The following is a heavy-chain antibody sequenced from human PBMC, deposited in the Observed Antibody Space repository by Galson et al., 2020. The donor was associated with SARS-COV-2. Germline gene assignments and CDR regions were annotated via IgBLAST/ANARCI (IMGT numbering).Heavy chain of an antibody. CDR3: ARFDSSSAVDAFDI. CDR1: GGSFSGYY. D-gene: IGHD6-6*01. V-gene: IGHV4-34*01. J-gene: IGHJ3*02. CDR2: INHSGRT. Sequence: SETLSLTCAVYGGSFSGYYWSWIRQHPGKGLEWIGEINHSGRTNYNPSLKSRVTISVDTSKNQFSLKLSSVTAADTAVYYCARFDSSSAVDAFDIWGQGTMVTVSS.